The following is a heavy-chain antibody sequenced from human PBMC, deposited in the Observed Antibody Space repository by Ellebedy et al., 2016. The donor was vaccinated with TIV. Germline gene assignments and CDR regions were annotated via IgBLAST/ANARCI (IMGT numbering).Heavy chain of an antibody. D-gene: IGHD3-3*01. CDR2: ISGSGGGT. J-gene: IGHJ4*02. Sequence: GESLKISXAASGFTFSSYAMSWVRQAPGKGLEWVSAISGSGGGTYYADSVKGRFTISRDNAKNSLYLQMNSLRDEDTAVYYCAREMSGFDNWGQGTLVTVSS. V-gene: IGHV3-23*01. CDR3: AREMSGFDN. CDR1: GFTFSSYA.